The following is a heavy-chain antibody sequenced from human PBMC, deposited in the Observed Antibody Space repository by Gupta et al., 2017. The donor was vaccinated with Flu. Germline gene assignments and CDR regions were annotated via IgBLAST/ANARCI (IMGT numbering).Heavy chain of an antibody. D-gene: IGHD3-22*01. J-gene: IGHJ3*02. CDR3: AKLAYXMYSVIVVWHSGQDAFDI. Sequence: QVQLVESGGGVVQPGRSLRLSCAASGFTFSNCGLHWVRQAPGKGLEWVTVISYDGSSKYYADSVKGRFTVSRNNSKNTLYLQMNSLRAEDTAVXYXAKLAYXMYSVIVVWHSGQDAFDIWGQGTMVTVSS. V-gene: IGHV3-30*18. CDR1: GFTFSNCG. CDR2: ISYDGSSK.